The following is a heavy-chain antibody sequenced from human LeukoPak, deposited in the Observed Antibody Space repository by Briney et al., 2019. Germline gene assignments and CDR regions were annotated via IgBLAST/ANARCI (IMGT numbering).Heavy chain of an antibody. J-gene: IGHJ4*02. V-gene: IGHV1-69*04. CDR3: AREFENLGGSYYFDY. Sequence: SVKVSCKASGGTFSSYAISWVRQAPGQGLKWMGRIIPILGIANYAQKFQGRVTITADKSTSTAYMELSSLRSEDTAVYYCAREFENLGGSYYFDYWGQGTLVTVSS. CDR1: GGTFSSYA. D-gene: IGHD1-26*01. CDR2: IIPILGIA.